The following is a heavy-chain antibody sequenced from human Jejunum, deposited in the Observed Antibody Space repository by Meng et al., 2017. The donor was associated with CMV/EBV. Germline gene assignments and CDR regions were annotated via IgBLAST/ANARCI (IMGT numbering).Heavy chain of an antibody. CDR3: ASPGVPAVGTNWVDP. CDR2: ISYSGST. Sequence: YNCAWLRQSPGKGLEWIGDISYSGSTSYNPSLKSRVSMSVPPSHHPFSLTFPSVAAAATAFYYCASPGVPAVGTNWVDPWGRGTLVTVSS. J-gene: IGHJ5*02. CDR1: YN. D-gene: IGHD3-10*01. V-gene: IGHV4-39*01.